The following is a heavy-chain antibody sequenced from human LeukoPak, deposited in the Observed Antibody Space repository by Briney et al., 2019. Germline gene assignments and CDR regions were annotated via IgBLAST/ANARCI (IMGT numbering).Heavy chain of an antibody. Sequence: GGSLRHSCAASGFTFSSYGMHWVRQAPGKGLEWVAVIWYDGSNKYYADSVKGRFTISRDNSKNTLYLQMNSLRAEDTAVYYCARGIIPGTALDYWGQGTLVTVSS. J-gene: IGHJ4*02. V-gene: IGHV3-33*01. D-gene: IGHD1-1*01. CDR3: ARGIIPGTALDY. CDR1: GFTFSSYG. CDR2: IWYDGSNK.